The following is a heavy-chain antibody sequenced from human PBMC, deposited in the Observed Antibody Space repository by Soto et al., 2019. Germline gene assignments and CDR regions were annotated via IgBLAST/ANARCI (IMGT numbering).Heavy chain of an antibody. V-gene: IGHV3-30-3*01. D-gene: IGHD3-22*01. J-gene: IGHJ4*02. CDR1: GFTFSSYA. CDR3: ARDLHTEERRNYYHSIPAGY. CDR2: ISYDGTNK. Sequence: QVQLVESGGGVVQPGRSLRLSCAASGFTFSSYAMHWVRQAPGKGLEWVAVISYDGTNKYYADSVKGRFTISRDNSKNALYLQMNSLRAEDTAVYYCARDLHTEERRNYYHSIPAGYWGQGTLVTVSS.